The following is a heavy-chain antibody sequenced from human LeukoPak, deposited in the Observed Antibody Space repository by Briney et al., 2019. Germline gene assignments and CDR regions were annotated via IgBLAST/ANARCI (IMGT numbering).Heavy chain of an antibody. Sequence: GWALRLSCAGSVCSFRSYWMTWVGQAPAKEREWVANIKQDGSEKCYVDSVKGRFTISRDNAKYSLYLQMNSLRAEDTVVYYCASVMGAPADYGGQGTLVTVSS. J-gene: IGHJ4*02. CDR1: VCSFRSYW. V-gene: IGHV3-7*01. CDR3: ASVMGAPADY. CDR2: IKQDGSEK. D-gene: IGHD1-26*01.